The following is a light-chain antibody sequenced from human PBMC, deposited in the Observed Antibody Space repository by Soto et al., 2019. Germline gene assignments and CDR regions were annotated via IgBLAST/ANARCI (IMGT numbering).Light chain of an antibody. Sequence: IVLTQSPDTLSLSPGERVTLSCRASQSVRNNYLAWYQQKPGQAPRLLIYETYRRATGIPDRFSGSGSGIDFTLTISRLEPEDSAVYLCQQYGGSSRTFGLGTKVDIK. CDR1: QSVRNNY. CDR2: ETY. J-gene: IGKJ1*01. CDR3: QQYGGSSRT. V-gene: IGKV3-20*01.